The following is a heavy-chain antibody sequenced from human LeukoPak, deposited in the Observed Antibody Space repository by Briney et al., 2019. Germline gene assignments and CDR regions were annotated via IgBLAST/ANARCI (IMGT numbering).Heavy chain of an antibody. CDR3: AREAPEGSWPSIDY. V-gene: IGHV4-31*03. J-gene: IGHJ4*02. D-gene: IGHD1-14*01. Sequence: SETLSLTCTVSGGSISSGGYYWSWIRQHPGKGLEWIGYIYYSGSTYYNPSLKSRVTISVDTSKNQFSLKLSSVTAADTAVYYCAREAPEGSWPSIDYWGQGTLVTVSS. CDR2: IYYSGST. CDR1: GGSISSGGYY.